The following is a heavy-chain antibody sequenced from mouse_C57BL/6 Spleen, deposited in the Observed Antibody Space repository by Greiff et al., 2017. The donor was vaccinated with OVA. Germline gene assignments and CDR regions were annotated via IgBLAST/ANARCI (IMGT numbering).Heavy chain of an antibody. Sequence: VQLQQPGAELVKPGASVKLSCKASGYTFTSYWMHWVKQRPGRGLEWIGRIDPNSGGTKYNEKFKSKATLTVDKPSSTAYMKLSSLTSEDSAVYYCARGGAYYDYDGWYFDVWGTGTTVTVSS. V-gene: IGHV1-72*01. CDR2: IDPNSGGT. J-gene: IGHJ1*03. CDR3: ARGGAYYDYDGWYFDV. D-gene: IGHD2-4*01. CDR1: GYTFTSYW.